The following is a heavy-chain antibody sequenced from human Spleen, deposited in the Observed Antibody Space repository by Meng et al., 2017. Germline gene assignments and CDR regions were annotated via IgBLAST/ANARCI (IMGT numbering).Heavy chain of an antibody. CDR1: GFTFSGSA. CDR3: AKDQMGDSVTTLYH. CDR2: IRSKANNYAT. Sequence: GESLKISCAASGFTFSGSAMHWVRQASGKGLEWVGRIRSKANNYATAYAASVKDRFTISRDDSKNTAYLQMNSLRAEDTAMYYCAKDQMGDSVTTLYHWGQGTLVTVSS. V-gene: IGHV3-73*01. J-gene: IGHJ5*02. D-gene: IGHD4-17*01.